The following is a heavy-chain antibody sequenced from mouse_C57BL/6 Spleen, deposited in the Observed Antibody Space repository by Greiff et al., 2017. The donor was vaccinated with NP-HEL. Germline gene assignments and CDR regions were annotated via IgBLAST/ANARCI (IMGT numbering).Heavy chain of an antibody. CDR1: GFTFSDYY. Sequence: DVKLVESEGGLVQPGSSMKLSCTASGFTFSDYYMAWVRQVPEKGLEWVANINYDGSSTYYLDSLKSRFLISRDNAKNILYLQMSSLKSEDTATYYCARDTPYYYGSSSGAMDYWGQGTSVTVSS. J-gene: IGHJ4*01. CDR2: INYDGSST. CDR3: ARDTPYYYGSSSGAMDY. V-gene: IGHV5-16*01. D-gene: IGHD1-1*01.